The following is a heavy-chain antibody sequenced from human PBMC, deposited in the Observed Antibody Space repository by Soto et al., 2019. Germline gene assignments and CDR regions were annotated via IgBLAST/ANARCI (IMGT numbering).Heavy chain of an antibody. CDR3: AREGGSGSLDWYFNV. J-gene: IGHJ2*01. V-gene: IGHV4-30-2*01. CDR1: GGSISSGGYS. D-gene: IGHD1-26*01. CDR2: IFHSGST. Sequence: QLQLQESGSGLVKPSQTLSLTCAVSGGSISSGGYSWSWLRQPPGKGLEWIGYIFHSGSTYYNPSLKGRGTISVDGSKNHFSLELSSVTAADTAVYYCAREGGSGSLDWYFNVWGRGTLVTVSS.